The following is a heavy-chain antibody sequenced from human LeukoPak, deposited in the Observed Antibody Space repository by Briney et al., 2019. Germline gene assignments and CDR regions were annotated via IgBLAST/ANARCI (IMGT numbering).Heavy chain of an antibody. J-gene: IGHJ4*02. CDR2: IKQDGSEK. CDR1: EFTFSTYA. V-gene: IGHV3-7*01. CDR3: ARVGSRYCSVTSCYVDY. D-gene: IGHD2-2*01. Sequence: PGGPLNPPWQASEFTFSTYAIHWFRKPPGKGLNGLANIKQDGSEKYYVDSVKGRFTISRDNAKNSLFLQMNSLRAEDTAVYYCARVGSRYCSVTSCYVDYWGQGTLVTVSS.